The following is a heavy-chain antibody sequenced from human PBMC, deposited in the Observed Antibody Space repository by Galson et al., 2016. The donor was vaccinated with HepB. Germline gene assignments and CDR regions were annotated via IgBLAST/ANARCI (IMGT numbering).Heavy chain of an antibody. CDR3: ARGFARILNC. Sequence: SLRLSCAASGFNFSNYDMLWVRQAPGKGLQWVAVIWFDGSNKYYANSVKGRFTISRDNSKNTLYLQMNSLRAEDTAVYHCARGFARILNCWGLGTLVTVSS. CDR2: IWFDGSNK. CDR1: GFNFSNYD. J-gene: IGHJ4*02. D-gene: IGHD2/OR15-2a*01. V-gene: IGHV3-33*01.